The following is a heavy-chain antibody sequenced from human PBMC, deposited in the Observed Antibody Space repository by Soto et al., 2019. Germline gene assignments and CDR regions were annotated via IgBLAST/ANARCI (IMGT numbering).Heavy chain of an antibody. CDR3: VRSAGWYKIDS. Sequence: SETLSLTCAVSGDSVISNWWWGWVRQSPGKGVEWIADMLHSGNTNYSPSLESRVTLSVDKSKNQFSLKMNSMTAADTAVYFGVRSAGWYKIDSWGKGILVTVSS. CDR1: GDSVISNWW. D-gene: IGHD6-19*01. V-gene: IGHV4-4*02. J-gene: IGHJ4*02. CDR2: MLHSGNT.